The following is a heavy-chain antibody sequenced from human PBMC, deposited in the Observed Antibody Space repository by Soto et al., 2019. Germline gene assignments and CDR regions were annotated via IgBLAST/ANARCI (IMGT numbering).Heavy chain of an antibody. CDR3: TTDSTQTFCDGGPCYSVQTNIHDS. D-gene: IGHD2-15*01. V-gene: IGHV3-15*01. Sequence: EVQLVESGGGLVKPGGPLSLSCAASGFTFSNGWMSWVRQAPGKGLEWVGRIKSKIDGGTTDYSAPVKGRFTISRDDSKDPLSLQINSLITEDTAVYYCTTDSTQTFCDGGPCYSVQTNIHDSWGQGTLVTVSS. CDR1: GFTFSNGW. CDR2: IKSKIDGGTT. J-gene: IGHJ4*02.